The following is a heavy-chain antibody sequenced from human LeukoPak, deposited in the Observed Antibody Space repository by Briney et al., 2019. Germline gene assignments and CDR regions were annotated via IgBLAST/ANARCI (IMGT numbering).Heavy chain of an antibody. CDR3: ARTPEYYYDSSGYP. V-gene: IGHV4-39*07. Sequence: SETLSLTCTVPGGSISSSSYYWGWIRQPPGKGLEWIGSIYYSGSTYYNPSLKSRVTISVDTSKNQFSLKLSSVTAADTAVYYCARTPEYYYDSSGYPWGQGTLVTVSS. J-gene: IGHJ5*02. D-gene: IGHD3-22*01. CDR1: GGSISSSSYY. CDR2: IYYSGST.